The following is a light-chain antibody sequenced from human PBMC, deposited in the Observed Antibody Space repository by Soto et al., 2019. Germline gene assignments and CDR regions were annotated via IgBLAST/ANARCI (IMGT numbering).Light chain of an antibody. CDR1: SSDVRVYDY. CDR3: SSYTTSNTGV. J-gene: IGLJ1*01. V-gene: IGLV2-14*03. Sequence: QSALNQPASVSASPGQSITISCTGTSSDVRVYDYVSWYQQHPGKAPKLVIYDVSNRPSGVSSRFSGSRSGNTASLTISGLRAEDEADYYCSSYTTSNTGVFGTGTKVTVL. CDR2: DVS.